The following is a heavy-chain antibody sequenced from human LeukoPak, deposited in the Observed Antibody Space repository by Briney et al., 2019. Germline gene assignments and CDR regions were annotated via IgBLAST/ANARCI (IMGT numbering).Heavy chain of an antibody. J-gene: IGHJ4*02. CDR1: GDSISSSRHY. D-gene: IGHD7-27*01. CDR2: VYYSGST. Sequence: SETLSLTCSVSGDSISSSRHYWSWIRQPPGKGLEWIGYVYYSGSTEYNPSLRSRVTISLEMSKRQFSLNLTSVTAADTAVYYCASNTGTVFDYWGQGALVTVSS. V-gene: IGHV4-61*01. CDR3: ASNTGTVFDY.